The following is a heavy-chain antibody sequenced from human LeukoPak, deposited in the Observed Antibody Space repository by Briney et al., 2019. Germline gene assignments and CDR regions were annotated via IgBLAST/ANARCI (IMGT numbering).Heavy chain of an antibody. D-gene: IGHD1-20*01. J-gene: IGHJ4*02. CDR1: GFTFSSYA. CDR3: AAVTGTTAEGDY. V-gene: IGHV3-23*01. CDR2: ISGSGGST. Sequence: GGSLRLSCAASGFTFSSYAMSWVRQAPGKGLEWVSAISGSGGSTYYADSVNGRFTISRDNSKNTPYLQMNSLRAEDTAVYYCAAVTGTTAEGDYWGQGTLVTVSS.